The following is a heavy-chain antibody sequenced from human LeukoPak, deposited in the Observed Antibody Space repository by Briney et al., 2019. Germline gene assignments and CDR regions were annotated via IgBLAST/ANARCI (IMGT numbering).Heavy chain of an antibody. D-gene: IGHD2-15*01. CDR1: GFTVSSNY. CDR2: ISGSGGST. J-gene: IGHJ5*02. CDR3: ARQEYCSGASCYTWFDP. V-gene: IGHV3-23*01. Sequence: HPGGSLRLSCAASGFTVSSNYMSWVRQAPGKGLEWVSAISGSGGSTYYADSVKGRFTISRDNSKNTLYLQMNSLKASDTAMYYCARQEYCSGASCYTWFDPWGQGTLVTVSS.